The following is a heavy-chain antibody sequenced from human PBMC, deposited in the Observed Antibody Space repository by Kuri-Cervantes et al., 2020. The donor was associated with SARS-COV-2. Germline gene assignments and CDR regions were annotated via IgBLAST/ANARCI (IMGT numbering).Heavy chain of an antibody. CDR2: IIPIFGTA. J-gene: IGHJ6*03. CDR1: GGTFSSYA. V-gene: IGHV1-69*05. CDR3: ARGPHYYDSSGYLVDYYMDV. D-gene: IGHD3-22*01. Sequence: SVKVSCKASGGTFSSYAISWVRQAPGQGLEWMGGIIPIFGTANYAQKFQGRVTITTDESTSTAYMELSSLRSEDTAVYYCARGPHYYDSSGYLVDYYMDVWGKGTTVTVSS.